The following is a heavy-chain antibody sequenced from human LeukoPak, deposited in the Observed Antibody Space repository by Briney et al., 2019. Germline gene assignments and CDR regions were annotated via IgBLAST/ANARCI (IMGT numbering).Heavy chain of an antibody. CDR1: GFTFSSYA. Sequence: PGGSLRHSCAASGFTFSSYAMHWVRQAPGKGLEYVPAISSNGGSTYYANSVKGRFTISRDNSKNTLYLQMGSLRAEDMAVYYCARGSSRAFDIWGQGTMVTVSS. CDR2: ISSNGGST. CDR3: ARGSSRAFDI. D-gene: IGHD2-2*01. V-gene: IGHV3-64*01. J-gene: IGHJ3*02.